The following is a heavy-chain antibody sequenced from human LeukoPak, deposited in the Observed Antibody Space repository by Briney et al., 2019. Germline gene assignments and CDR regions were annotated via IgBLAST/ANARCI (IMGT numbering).Heavy chain of an antibody. J-gene: IGHJ3*02. CDR3: AKDYCSGGSCYSDAFDI. CDR1: GFTFSSYG. D-gene: IGHD2-15*01. Sequence: GGSLRLSCAASGFTFSSYGMSWVRQAPGKGLEWVSAISGSGGSTYYADSVKGRFTIPRDNSKNTLYLQMNSLRAEDTAVYYCAKDYCSGGSCYSDAFDIWSQGTMVTVSS. V-gene: IGHV3-23*01. CDR2: ISGSGGST.